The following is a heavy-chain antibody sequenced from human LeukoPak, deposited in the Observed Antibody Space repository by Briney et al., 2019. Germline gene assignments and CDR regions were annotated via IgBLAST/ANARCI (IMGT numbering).Heavy chain of an antibody. Sequence: GGSLRLSCAASGFTFSGYWMHWVRQVPGKGLVWVSRINDDGRYTVYADSVKGRFTISRDNAKNTLYLQMNSLRAEDTAVYYCARGGPGGYYGSGSFYSDYWGQGTLVTVSS. CDR2: INDDGRYT. J-gene: IGHJ4*02. CDR1: GFTFSGYW. V-gene: IGHV3-74*01. CDR3: ARGGPGGYYGSGSFYSDY. D-gene: IGHD3-10*01.